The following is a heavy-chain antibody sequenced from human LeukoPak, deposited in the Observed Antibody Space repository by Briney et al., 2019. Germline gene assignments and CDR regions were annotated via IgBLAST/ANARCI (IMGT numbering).Heavy chain of an antibody. CDR1: GGSISSYY. Sequence: KPSETLSLTCSVPGGSISSYYWSWIRQPPGKGLEWIGYIYSSGSTYYNPSLKSRVTISVDTSENQLSLRLNSVTAADTALYYCARAHTSSWYMDYWGQGTLVTVSS. CDR2: IYSSGST. J-gene: IGHJ4*02. V-gene: IGHV4-59*01. D-gene: IGHD6-13*01. CDR3: ARAHTSSWYMDY.